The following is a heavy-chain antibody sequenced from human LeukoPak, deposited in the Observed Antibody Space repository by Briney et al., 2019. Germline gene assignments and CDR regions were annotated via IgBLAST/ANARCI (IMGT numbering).Heavy chain of an antibody. D-gene: IGHD3-16*02. CDR3: ASAQGGVILPDYFHH. CDR1: GFTFSSYS. CDR2: ISSSVNYI. Sequence: PGGSLRLSGAASGFTFSSYSMNWVRQAPGKGLEWLSSISSSVNYIYYADSLKGRFTISRDNAKNSLYLQMNSLRADDTAVYFCASAQGGVILPDYFHHWGQGTPVTVSS. V-gene: IGHV3-21*01. J-gene: IGHJ1*01.